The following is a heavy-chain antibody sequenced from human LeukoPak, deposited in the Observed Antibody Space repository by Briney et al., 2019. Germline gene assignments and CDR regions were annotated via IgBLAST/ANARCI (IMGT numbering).Heavy chain of an antibody. D-gene: IGHD3-22*01. CDR1: GFTFSSYS. CDR2: ISSSSSTI. CDR3: ARGEEYYYDSSGYYYGFDY. V-gene: IGHV3-48*02. Sequence: GGSLRLSCAASGFTFSSYSMTWVRQAPGKGLEWVSYISSSSSTIYYADSVKGRFTISRDNAKNSLYLQMNSLRDEDTAVYYCARGEEYYYDSSGYYYGFDYWGQGTLVTVSS. J-gene: IGHJ4*02.